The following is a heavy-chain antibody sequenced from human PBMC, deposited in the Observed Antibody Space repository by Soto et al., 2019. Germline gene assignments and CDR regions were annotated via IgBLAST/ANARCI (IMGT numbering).Heavy chain of an antibody. Sequence: QVQLVQSGAEVKKPGSSVKASCKASGGSLSNYGISWVRQAPGQGLEWMGAIIPVFGTPNYAQKFQDRVTITADESTTTVYMEVRSLTSEDTAVYYCARGDATKIVVTTYYGMDVWGQGTTVTVSS. J-gene: IGHJ6*02. CDR1: GGSLSNYG. D-gene: IGHD3-22*01. CDR2: IIPVFGTP. V-gene: IGHV1-69*12. CDR3: ARGDATKIVVTTYYGMDV.